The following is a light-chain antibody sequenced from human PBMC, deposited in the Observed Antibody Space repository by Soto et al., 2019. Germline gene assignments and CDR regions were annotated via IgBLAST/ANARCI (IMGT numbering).Light chain of an antibody. V-gene: IGKV3-20*01. CDR3: QQYGSSPLYT. J-gene: IGKJ2*01. Sequence: EIVLTQSPGTLSLSPGERATLSCRASQSVSSSYLAWYQQKPGQAPRLLIYGASSRATGIPDSFSGSGSGTDFTLTISRLEPEDFAVYYCQQYGSSPLYTFGQGTKLDIK. CDR1: QSVSSSY. CDR2: GAS.